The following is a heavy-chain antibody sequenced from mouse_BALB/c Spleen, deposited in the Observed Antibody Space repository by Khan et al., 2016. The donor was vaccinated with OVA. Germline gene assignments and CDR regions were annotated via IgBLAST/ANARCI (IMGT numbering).Heavy chain of an antibody. Sequence: QIQLVQSGPELKKPGETVKISCKASGYTFTNYGMNWVKQALGKGLKWMGWINTYTGEPTYADDFKGRFAFSLETSASTAYLQINNLKNEDTATYFYASLTGTDYWGQGTTLTVSS. V-gene: IGHV9-3-1*01. J-gene: IGHJ2*01. CDR2: INTYTGEP. D-gene: IGHD4-1*01. CDR1: GYTFTNYG. CDR3: ASLTGTDY.